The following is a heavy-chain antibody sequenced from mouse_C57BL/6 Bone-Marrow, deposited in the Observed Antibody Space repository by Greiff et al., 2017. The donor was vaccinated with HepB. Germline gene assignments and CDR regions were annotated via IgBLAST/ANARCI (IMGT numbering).Heavy chain of an antibody. J-gene: IGHJ1*03. CDR3: ARGYYSNTWYFDV. CDR1: GYTFTDYY. D-gene: IGHD2-5*01. CDR2: INPNNGGT. V-gene: IGHV1-26*01. Sequence: EVQLQQSGPELVKPGASVKISCKASGYTFTDYYMNWVKQSHGKSLEWIGDINPNNGGTSYNQKFKGKATLTVDKSSSTAYMELRSLTSEDSAVYYCARGYYSNTWYFDVWGTGTTVTVSS.